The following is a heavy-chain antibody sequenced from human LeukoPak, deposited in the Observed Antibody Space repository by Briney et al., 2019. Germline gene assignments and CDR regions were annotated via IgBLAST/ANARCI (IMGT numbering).Heavy chain of an antibody. V-gene: IGHV4-4*07. CDR1: GGSISSYY. J-gene: IGHJ4*02. CDR2: IYTSGST. CDR3: ARDRRSGYSSSWYEIDY. D-gene: IGHD6-13*01. Sequence: MPSETLSLTCTVSGGSISSYYWSWIRQPAGKGLEWIGRIYTSGSTNYNPSLKSRATMSVDTSKNQFSLKLSSVTAADTAVYYCARDRRSGYSSSWYEIDYWGQGTLVTVSS.